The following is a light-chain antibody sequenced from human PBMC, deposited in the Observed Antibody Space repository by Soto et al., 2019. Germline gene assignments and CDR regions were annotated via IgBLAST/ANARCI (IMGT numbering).Light chain of an antibody. CDR1: QSVAGH. J-gene: IGKJ1*01. CDR3: QQSYTSSWT. Sequence: DIQMTQAPSSLSASVGDRVTLTCRASQSVAGHLNWYQQKPGGAPHLLIYAASTLQSGVPPRFSGSGSGTDFKLTISSLQPEDVATYYCQQSYTSSWTFGPGTKVDIK. V-gene: IGKV1-39*01. CDR2: AAS.